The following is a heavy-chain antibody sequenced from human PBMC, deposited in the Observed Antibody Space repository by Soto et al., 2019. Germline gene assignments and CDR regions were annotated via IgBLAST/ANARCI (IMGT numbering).Heavy chain of an antibody. J-gene: IGHJ5*02. D-gene: IGHD1-26*01. V-gene: IGHV3-72*01. CDR3: AREKDSGNYYIGWFDP. CDR2: TRNKADSYIT. Sequence: EVQLVESGGGLVQPGGSLRLSCAASGFTFSDHYMDWVRQAPGKGLEWVGRTRNKADSYITEYAASVKGRFTISRDDSKNSLYLQMNSLKTEDTAVYYCAREKDSGNYYIGWFDPWGQGTLVTVSS. CDR1: GFTFSDHY.